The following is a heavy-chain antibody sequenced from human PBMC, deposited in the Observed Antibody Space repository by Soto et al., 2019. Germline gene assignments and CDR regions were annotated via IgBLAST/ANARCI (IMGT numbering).Heavy chain of an antibody. CDR2: ISGYNGYP. J-gene: IGHJ4*02. CDR1: GYIFTNYG. Sequence: QIHLVQSGAEVRKPGASVNVSCKTSGYIFTNYGVSWVRQAPGEGLEVVGWISGYNGYPKYGQRFQGRVTLSTDTSTTTGYMELRNLISDDTAVYYCARGSSGALYDYWGQGTLLTVSS. V-gene: IGHV1-18*04. CDR3: ARGSSGALYDY.